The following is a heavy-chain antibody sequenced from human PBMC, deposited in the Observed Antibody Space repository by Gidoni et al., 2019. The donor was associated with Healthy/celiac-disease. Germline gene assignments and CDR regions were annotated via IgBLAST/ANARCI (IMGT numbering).Heavy chain of an antibody. D-gene: IGHD3-10*01. Sequence: EVQLVESGGGLVQPGRSLRPSCAASGFTFDDYAMHWVRQAPGKGLEWVSGISWNSGSIGYADSVKGRFTISRDNAKNSLYLQMNSLRAEDTALYYCAKAQTPLLQPPMDFDYWGQGTLVTVSS. CDR2: ISWNSGSI. CDR3: AKAQTPLLQPPMDFDY. CDR1: GFTFDDYA. J-gene: IGHJ4*02. V-gene: IGHV3-9*01.